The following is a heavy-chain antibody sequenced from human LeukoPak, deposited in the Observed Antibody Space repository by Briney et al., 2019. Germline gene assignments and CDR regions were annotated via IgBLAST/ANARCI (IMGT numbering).Heavy chain of an antibody. Sequence: ASVKVSCKVSGYTLTELSMHWVRQAPGKGPEWMGGFDPEDGETIYAQKFQGRVTMTEDTSTDTAYMELSSLRSEDTAVYYCATDFRSGLNPAFDYWGQGTLVTVSS. V-gene: IGHV1-24*01. CDR1: GYTLTELS. CDR2: FDPEDGET. D-gene: IGHD1-26*01. CDR3: ATDFRSGLNPAFDY. J-gene: IGHJ4*02.